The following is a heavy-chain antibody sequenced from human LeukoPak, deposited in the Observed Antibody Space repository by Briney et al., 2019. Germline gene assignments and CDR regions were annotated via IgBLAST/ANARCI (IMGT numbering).Heavy chain of an antibody. CDR1: GFTFSSYA. D-gene: IGHD3-10*01. CDR2: ISGSGHNT. V-gene: IGHV3-23*01. Sequence: GRSLRISCAAPGFTFSSYAMTWIRQAPGKGLEWVSAISGSGHNTYYADSVKGRFTISRDNSKNTVYLQMNSLRAEDTALYYCAKWREGTMVYFDYWGQGTLVTVSS. J-gene: IGHJ4*02. CDR3: AKWREGTMVYFDY.